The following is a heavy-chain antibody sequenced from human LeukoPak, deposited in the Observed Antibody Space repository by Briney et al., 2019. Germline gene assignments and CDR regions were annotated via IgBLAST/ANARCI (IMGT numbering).Heavy chain of an antibody. CDR1: GHTFTGYY. CDR3: ARVSARDYYDSSGYPNAFDI. D-gene: IGHD3-22*01. V-gene: IGHV1-2*02. J-gene: IGHJ3*02. CDR2: INPNSGGT. Sequence: ASVTVSCKASGHTFTGYYMHWLRQAPGQGREWMGWINPNSGGTNYAQKFQGRVTMTRDTAISTAYMELSRLRSDDTDVYYCARVSARDYYDSSGYPNAFDIWGQGTMVTVSS.